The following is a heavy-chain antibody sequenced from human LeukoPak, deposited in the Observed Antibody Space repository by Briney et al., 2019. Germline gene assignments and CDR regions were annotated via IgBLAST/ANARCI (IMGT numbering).Heavy chain of an antibody. D-gene: IGHD3-9*01. V-gene: IGHV4-59*01. CDR3: ARSHYDILTGYYSNFDY. CDR2: IYYSGST. CDR1: GGSISSYY. Sequence: SETLSLTCTVSGGSISSYYWSWIRQPPGKGLEWIGYIYYSGSTNYNPSLKSRVTISVDTSKNQFSLKLSSVTAADTVVYYCARSHYDILTGYYSNFDYWGQGTLVTVSS. J-gene: IGHJ4*02.